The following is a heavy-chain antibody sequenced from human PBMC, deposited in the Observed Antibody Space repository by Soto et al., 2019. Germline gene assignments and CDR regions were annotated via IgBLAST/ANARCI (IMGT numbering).Heavy chain of an antibody. Sequence: GGSLRLSCAASGFSVTDHYMTWVRQAPGKGLEWVSVLYTGGSAYYGDSVKGRFTISRDSSTNTLYLQMNSLKVGDTAFYFCARSFNDWTTYFDYWSEGTLVTISS. CDR3: ARSFNDWTTYFDY. D-gene: IGHD3-9*01. CDR2: LYTGGSA. CDR1: GFSVTDHY. J-gene: IGHJ4*02. V-gene: IGHV3-53*01.